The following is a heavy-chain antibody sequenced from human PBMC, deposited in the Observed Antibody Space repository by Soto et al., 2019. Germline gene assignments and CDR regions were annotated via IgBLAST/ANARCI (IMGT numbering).Heavy chain of an antibody. D-gene: IGHD3-9*01. CDR2: INPNSGGT. Sequence: GASVQVSCNACGYSYKGDYMHWVRQAPGQGLGWMGWINPNSGGTNYAQKFQGRVTMTRDTSISTAYMELSRLRSDDTAVYYCARGYVLRYSEDYYGMDVWGQGTTVNVSS. CDR1: GYSYKGDY. J-gene: IGHJ6*02. V-gene: IGHV1-2*02. CDR3: ARGYVLRYSEDYYGMDV.